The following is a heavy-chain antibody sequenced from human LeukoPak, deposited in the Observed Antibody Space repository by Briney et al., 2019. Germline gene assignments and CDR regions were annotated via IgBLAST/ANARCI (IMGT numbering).Heavy chain of an antibody. CDR1: GGNFSSYA. V-gene: IGHV1-69*01. CDR3: ARDFIPQQLDNDAFDI. CDR2: IIPIFGTA. Sequence: SVKVSCKASGGNFSSYAISWVRQAPGQGLEWMGGIIPIFGTANYAQKFQGRVTITADESTSTAYMELSSLRSEDTAVYYCARDFIPQQLDNDAFDIWGQGTMVTVSS. J-gene: IGHJ3*02. D-gene: IGHD6-13*01.